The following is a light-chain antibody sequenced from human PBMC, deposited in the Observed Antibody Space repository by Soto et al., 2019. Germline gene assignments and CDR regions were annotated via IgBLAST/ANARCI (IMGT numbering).Light chain of an antibody. Sequence: IGLTQSPGSLSLSTGERATLSCRASQSISSNKLAWYQHNPGQAPRLLIYGASSRATGIPDRFSGSGSGTDFTLTISRLEPEDFVLYYCQQYDSSFPAFGQGTKVDVK. J-gene: IGKJ1*01. CDR2: GAS. CDR3: QQYDSSFPA. CDR1: QSISSNK. V-gene: IGKV3-20*01.